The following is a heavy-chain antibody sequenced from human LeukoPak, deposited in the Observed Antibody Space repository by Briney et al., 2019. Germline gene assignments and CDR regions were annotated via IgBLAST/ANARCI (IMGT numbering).Heavy chain of an antibody. D-gene: IGHD1-20*01. CDR3: ARDFRERRGITGPHGMDV. CDR1: GGSISSYY. CDR2: IYHSGST. J-gene: IGHJ6*02. Sequence: SETLSLTCTVSGGSISSYYWSWIRQPPGKGLEWIGEIYHSGSTNYNPSLKSRVTISIDKSKNQFSLRLSSVTAADTAVYYCARDFRERRGITGPHGMDVWGQGTTVTVSS. V-gene: IGHV4-59*12.